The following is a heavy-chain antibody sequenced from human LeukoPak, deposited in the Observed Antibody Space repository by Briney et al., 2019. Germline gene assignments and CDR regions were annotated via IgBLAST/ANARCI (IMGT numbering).Heavy chain of an antibody. V-gene: IGHV3-66*01. CDR3: ARASGGQDWYFDL. Sequence: GGSLRPSCAASGFTFSSYAMSWVRQAPGKGLEWVSVIYSGGSTYYADSVKGRFTISRDNSKNTLYLQMNSLRVEDTAVYYCARASGGQDWYFDLWGRGTLVTVSS. CDR2: IYSGGST. D-gene: IGHD4-23*01. J-gene: IGHJ2*01. CDR1: GFTFSSYA.